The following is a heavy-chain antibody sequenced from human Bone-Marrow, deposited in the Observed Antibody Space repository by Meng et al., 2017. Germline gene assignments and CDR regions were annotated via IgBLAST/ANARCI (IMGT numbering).Heavy chain of an antibody. CDR1: GYTFTGYY. V-gene: IGHV1-2*06. CDR3: ARDQQWLPTGY. Sequence: SVNVSCKASGYTFTGYYMHWVRQAPGQGLEWMGRINPNSGGTNYAQTFHGRVTMTRDTSISTAYMELSRLRSDDTAVYYCARDQQWLPTGYWGQGTLVTVSS. J-gene: IGHJ4*02. CDR2: INPNSGGT. D-gene: IGHD6-19*01.